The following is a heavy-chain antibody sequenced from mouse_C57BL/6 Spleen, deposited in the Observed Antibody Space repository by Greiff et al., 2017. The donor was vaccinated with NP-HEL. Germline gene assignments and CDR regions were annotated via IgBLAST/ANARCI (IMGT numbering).Heavy chain of an antibody. Sequence: EVKLVESGEGLVKPGGSLKLSCAASGFTFSSYAMSWVRQTPEKRLEWVAYISSGGDYIYYADTVKGRFTISRDNARNTLYLQMSSLKSEDTAMYYCTRKIPYYYGSRGYAMDYWGQGTSVTVSS. CDR2: ISSGGDYI. CDR1: GFTFSSYA. D-gene: IGHD1-1*01. CDR3: TRKIPYYYGSRGYAMDY. J-gene: IGHJ4*01. V-gene: IGHV5-9-1*02.